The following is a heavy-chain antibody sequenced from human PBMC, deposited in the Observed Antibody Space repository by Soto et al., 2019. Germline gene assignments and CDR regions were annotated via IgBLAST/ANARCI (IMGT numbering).Heavy chain of an antibody. CDR2: INHSGST. D-gene: IGHD5-12*01. CDR3: ARGNRGYSGHYYGMGV. CDR1: GGSFSGYY. V-gene: IGHV4-34*01. J-gene: IGHJ6*02. Sequence: QVQLQQWGAGLLKPSETLSLTCAVYGGSFSGYYWSWIRQPPGKGLERIGEINHSGSTNYNPSLKRRVTISVDTPKNQLALKLSSVTAADTAVYYCARGNRGYSGHYYGMGVWGQGTTVTVSS.